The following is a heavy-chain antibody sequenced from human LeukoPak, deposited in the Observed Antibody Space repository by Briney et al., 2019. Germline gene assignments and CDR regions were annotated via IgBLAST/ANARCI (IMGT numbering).Heavy chain of an antibody. CDR2: IYYSGST. Sequence: PSETLSLTCTVSGGSISSYYWSWIRQPPGEGLEWIGYIYYSGSTNYNPSLKSRVTISVDTSKNQFSLKLSSVTAADTAVYYCARGHSSGWYLPSFYFDYWGQGTLVTVSS. CDR3: ARGHSSGWYLPSFYFDY. CDR1: GGSISSYY. J-gene: IGHJ4*02. V-gene: IGHV4-59*01. D-gene: IGHD6-19*01.